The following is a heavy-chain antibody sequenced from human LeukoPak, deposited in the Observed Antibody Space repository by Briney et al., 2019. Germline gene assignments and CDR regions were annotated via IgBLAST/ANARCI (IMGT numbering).Heavy chain of an antibody. CDR1: GYTFTSYD. J-gene: IGHJ6*03. CDR2: MNPNSGKT. CDR3: ARGGVSYPYYYYYYMDV. D-gene: IGHD1-26*01. Sequence: AXVKVSCKASGYTFTSYDINWVRQAPGQGLEWMGWMNPNSGKTDYAQKFQGRVTMTRNNSKRTAYMEMSSLRSEDTAVYYCARGGVSYPYYYYYYMDVWGKGTTVTVSS. V-gene: IGHV1-8*01.